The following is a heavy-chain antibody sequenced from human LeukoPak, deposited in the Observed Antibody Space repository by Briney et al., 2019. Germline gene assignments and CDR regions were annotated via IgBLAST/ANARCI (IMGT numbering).Heavy chain of an antibody. CDR1: GFTFSSYA. CDR2: ISGSAGST. CDR3: AKDGSSWYGSWYMDG. Sequence: GGSLRLSCAASGFTFSSYAMSWVRQAPGKGLEWVSAISGSAGSTYYADSVKGRFTTSRDNSKNTLYLQMNSLRAEDTAVYYCAKDGSSWYGSWYMDGWGKGTTVTVSS. D-gene: IGHD6-13*01. V-gene: IGHV3-23*01. J-gene: IGHJ6*03.